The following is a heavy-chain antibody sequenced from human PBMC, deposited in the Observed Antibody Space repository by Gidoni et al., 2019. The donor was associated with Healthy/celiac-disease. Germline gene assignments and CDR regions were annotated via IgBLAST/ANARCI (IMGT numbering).Heavy chain of an antibody. CDR2: IYNSGST. J-gene: IGHJ5*02. V-gene: IGHV4-4*02. D-gene: IGHD2-2*01. Sequence: QVQLQESGPGLVKPSGTLSLTCAVSGGSISSSNWWSWVRQPPGKGLEWIGEIYNSGSTNYNPSLKSRVTISVDKSKNQFSLKLSSVTAADTAVYYCARVYCSSTSCYEAGDWFDPWGQGTLVTVSS. CDR1: GGSISSSNW. CDR3: ARVYCSSTSCYEAGDWFDP.